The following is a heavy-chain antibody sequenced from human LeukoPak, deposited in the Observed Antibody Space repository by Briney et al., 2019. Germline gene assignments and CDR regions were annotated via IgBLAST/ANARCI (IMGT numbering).Heavy chain of an antibody. V-gene: IGHV3-23*01. CDR1: GFTFSTYV. CDR3: AKEELRYYDY. D-gene: IGHD1-26*01. CDR2: ISGSGGTT. Sequence: GGSLRLSCEASGFTFSTYVMSWVRQAPGKGLECVSSISGSGGTTYYADSVKGRFTISRDNSKNTVYLQMNSLTVEDTAIYYCAKEELRYYDYWGQGALVTVSS. J-gene: IGHJ4*02.